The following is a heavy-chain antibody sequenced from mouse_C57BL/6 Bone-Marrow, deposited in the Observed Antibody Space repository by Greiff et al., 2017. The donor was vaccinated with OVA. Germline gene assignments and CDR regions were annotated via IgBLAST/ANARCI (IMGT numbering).Heavy chain of an antibody. CDR2: IDPSDSYT. J-gene: IGHJ3*01. CDR3: ASAVFAY. CDR1: GYTFTSYL. Sequence: QVQLQQPGAELVKPGASVKLSCKASGYTFTSYLMQWVKQRPGQGLEWIGEIDPSDSYTNYNQKFKGKATLTVDTSSITAYMQLSSLTSEDSAVYYCASAVFAYWGQGTLVTVTA. V-gene: IGHV1-50*01.